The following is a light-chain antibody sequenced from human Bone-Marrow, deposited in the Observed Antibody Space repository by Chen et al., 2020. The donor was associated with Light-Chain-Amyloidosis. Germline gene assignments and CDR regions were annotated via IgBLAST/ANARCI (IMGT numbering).Light chain of an antibody. J-gene: IGKJ4*01. CDR2: GAS. CDR3: QQSYFTSPT. V-gene: IGKV1-39*01. CDR1: QRIGSY. Sequence: DIQMTQSPSSLSASVGDRLTITCRASQRIGSYLNWYPQKPMKAPKLLIYGASSLQRGVPSRFSGSGSGTDFTLTIYDMQPEDFAAYFCQQSYFTSPTFGGGTKVEIK.